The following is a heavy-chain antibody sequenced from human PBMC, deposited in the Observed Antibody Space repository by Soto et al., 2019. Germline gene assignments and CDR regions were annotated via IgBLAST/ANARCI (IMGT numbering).Heavy chain of an antibody. V-gene: IGHV3-73*01. J-gene: IGHJ5*02. CDR2: VGTKANSYAT. Sequence: PGESLKISCAASGFAFSGSAIHWVRQASGKGLEWVGRVGTKANSYATQYSASVKGRFTISRDDAKSTAYLQLNSLKAEDTARYFCTRVCSGGTCYFDPWGQGTLVTVSS. CDR1: GFAFSGSA. D-gene: IGHD2-15*01. CDR3: TRVCSGGTCYFDP.